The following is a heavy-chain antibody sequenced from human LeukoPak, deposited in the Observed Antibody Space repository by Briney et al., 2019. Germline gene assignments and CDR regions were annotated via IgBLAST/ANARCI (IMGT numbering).Heavy chain of an antibody. CDR1: GGTFSSYA. CDR2: IVPIFGTA. V-gene: IGHV1-69*13. Sequence: SVKVSCKASGGTFSSYAISWVRQAPGQGLEWMGGIVPIFGTADYAQKFQGRVTITADESTSTAYMELSSLRSEDTAVYYCARDRAAAGLNNWFAPWGQGTRVTVSS. J-gene: IGHJ5*02. CDR3: ARDRAAAGLNNWFAP. D-gene: IGHD6-13*01.